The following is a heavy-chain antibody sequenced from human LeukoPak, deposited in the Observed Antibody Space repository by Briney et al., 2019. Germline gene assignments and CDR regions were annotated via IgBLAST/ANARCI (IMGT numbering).Heavy chain of an antibody. Sequence: GSLRLSCAVSGVTFSSYSLNWVRQAPGKGLEWVSSISSSSTNIFYADSVKGRFTISGDNAKNSLYLQMNSLRVEDTAVDYCAMSGIYFYFAYWGQGTLVAVSS. V-gene: IGHV3-21*01. CDR3: AMSGIYFYFAY. J-gene: IGHJ4*02. CDR1: GVTFSSYS. D-gene: IGHD1-26*01. CDR2: ISSSSTNI.